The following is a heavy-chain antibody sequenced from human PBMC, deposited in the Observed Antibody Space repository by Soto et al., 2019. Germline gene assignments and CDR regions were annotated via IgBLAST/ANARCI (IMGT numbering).Heavy chain of an antibody. D-gene: IGHD3-9*01. CDR3: ARDDHSGWLLWEGENYYYGMDV. V-gene: IGHV3-30-3*01. CDR2: ISYDGSNK. J-gene: IGHJ6*02. CDR1: GFTFSSYA. Sequence: GGSLRLSCAASGFTFSSYAMHWVRQAPGKGLEWVAVISYDGSNKYYADSVKGRFTISRDNSKNTLYLQMNSLRAEDTAVYYCARDDHSGWLLWEGENYYYGMDVWGQGTTVTVSS.